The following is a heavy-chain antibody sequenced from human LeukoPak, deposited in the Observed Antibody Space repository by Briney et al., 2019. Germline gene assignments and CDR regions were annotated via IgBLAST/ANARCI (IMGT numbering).Heavy chain of an antibody. CDR2: IFGSGGSA. V-gene: IGHV3-23*01. CDR1: GFTFSSFA. J-gene: IGHJ4*02. D-gene: IGHD3-22*01. CDR3: AKEHSVLTMMRGLDS. Sequence: PGGSLRLSCAASGFTFSSFAMSWVRQAPGKGLEWVSGIFGSGGSAHYADSVKGRFTISRDNSKDTLYLQMNSLRVEDTALYYCAKEHSVLTMMRGLDSWGQGTLVTVSS.